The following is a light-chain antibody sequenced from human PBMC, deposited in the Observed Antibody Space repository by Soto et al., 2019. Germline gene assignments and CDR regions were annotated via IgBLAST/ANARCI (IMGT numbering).Light chain of an antibody. CDR2: GVS. CDR1: QSVNTH. J-gene: IGKJ2*01. V-gene: IGKV3-15*01. CDR3: LQYNNWYS. Sequence: EIVMTQSPATLSLSPGERATLSCRASQSVNTHLAWYQQRPGQAPRFLIYGVSLRPTGIPARFSGSGSGTEFTLTISSLQSEDSAIYYCLQYNNWYSFGQGTTLEIK.